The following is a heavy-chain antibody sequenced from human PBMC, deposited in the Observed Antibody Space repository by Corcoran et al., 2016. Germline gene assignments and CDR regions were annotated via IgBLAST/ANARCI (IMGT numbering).Heavy chain of an antibody. D-gene: IGHD6-6*01. Sequence: EVQLVQSRAEVKKPGESLKISCKGFGYSFTTHWIAWVRQMPGKGLEWMGIIYPGDSDTRYSPSFQGQVTISADKSISYAYLQWSSLKASDTAMYYCARQGYSTSSFDFWGQGTLVTVSS. CDR3: ARQGYSTSSFDF. J-gene: IGHJ4*02. V-gene: IGHV5-51*01. CDR1: GYSFTTHW. CDR2: IYPGDSDT.